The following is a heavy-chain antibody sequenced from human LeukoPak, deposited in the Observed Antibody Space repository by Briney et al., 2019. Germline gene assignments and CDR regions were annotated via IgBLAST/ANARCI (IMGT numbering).Heavy chain of an antibody. Sequence: PGGSPRLSCAASGFTFSSYEMNWVRQAPGKGLEWVSYISSSGSTIYYADSVKGRFTISRDNAKNSLYLQMNSLRAEDTAVYYCATGRERDGYNEFDYWGQGTLVTVSS. D-gene: IGHD5-24*01. J-gene: IGHJ4*02. V-gene: IGHV3-48*03. CDR2: ISSSGSTI. CDR3: ATGRERDGYNEFDY. CDR1: GFTFSSYE.